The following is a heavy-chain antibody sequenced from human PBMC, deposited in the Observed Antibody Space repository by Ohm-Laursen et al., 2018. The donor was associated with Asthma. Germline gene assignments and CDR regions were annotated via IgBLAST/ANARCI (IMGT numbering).Heavy chain of an antibody. CDR2: IYYSGST. CDR3: ARDPEFHDFWSGSPGSGMDV. J-gene: IGHJ6*02. CDR1: GGSISSGGYY. Sequence: TLSLTCTVSGGSISSGGYYWSWIRQHPGKGLEWIGYIYYSGSTYYNPSLKSRVTISVDTSKNQFSLKLSSVTAADTAVYYCARDPEFHDFWSGSPGSGMDVWGQGTTVTVSS. V-gene: IGHV4-31*03. D-gene: IGHD3-3*01.